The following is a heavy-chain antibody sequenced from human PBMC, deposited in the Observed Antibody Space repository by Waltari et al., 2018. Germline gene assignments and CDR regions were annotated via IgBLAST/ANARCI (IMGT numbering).Heavy chain of an antibody. Sequence: QVQLQESGPGLVKPSETLSLTCTVSGGSISNYFWSWIRQPAGNGLEWIGRIYTSENTNYNPSLKSRVTMSVDTSKNQFSLKLNSVTAADTAVYYCARENRGRSYSHFDYWGQGTLVTVSS. V-gene: IGHV4-4*07. CDR1: GGSISNYF. D-gene: IGHD1-26*01. J-gene: IGHJ4*02. CDR2: IYTSENT. CDR3: ARENRGRSYSHFDY.